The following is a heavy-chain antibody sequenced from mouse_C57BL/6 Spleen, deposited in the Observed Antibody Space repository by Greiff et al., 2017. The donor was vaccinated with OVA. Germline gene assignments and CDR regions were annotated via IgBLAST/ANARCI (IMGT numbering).Heavy chain of an antibody. J-gene: IGHJ1*03. CDR3: ARRYYDRSYWYFDV. CDR1: GYTFTSYW. Sequence: VKLQQPGAELVMPGASVKLSCKASGYTFTSYWMHWVKQRPGQGLEWIGEIDPSDSYTNYNQKFKGKSTLTVDKSSSTAYMQLSSLTSEDSAVYYCARRYYDRSYWYFDVWGTGTTVTVSS. CDR2: IDPSDSYT. V-gene: IGHV1-69*01. D-gene: IGHD1-1*01.